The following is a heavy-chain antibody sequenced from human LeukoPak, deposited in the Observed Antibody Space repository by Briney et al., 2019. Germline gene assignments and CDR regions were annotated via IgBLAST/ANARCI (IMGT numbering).Heavy chain of an antibody. V-gene: IGHV4-34*01. CDR3: ARRNNDFWSGYYRVMDV. Sequence: SETLSLTCAVYGGSFSGYYWSWIRQPPGKGLEWIGEINHSGSTNYNPSLKSRVTISVDTSKNQFSLKLSSVTAADTAVYYCARRNNDFWSGYYRVMDVWGQGTTVTVSS. CDR1: GGSFSGYY. D-gene: IGHD3-3*01. CDR2: INHSGST. J-gene: IGHJ6*02.